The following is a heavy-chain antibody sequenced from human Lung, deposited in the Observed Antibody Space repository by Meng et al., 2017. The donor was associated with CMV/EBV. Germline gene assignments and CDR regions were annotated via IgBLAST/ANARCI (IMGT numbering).Heavy chain of an antibody. V-gene: IGHV3-11*05. J-gene: IGHJ4*02. Sequence: QVQLVEFGGGLVKPGGSLRLSCTGSGFTFSDYYLSWIRQGPGKGLEWVSYISPTTGYTEYADSVKGRFTISRDNAKNSLFLQMNSLRSEDTAVYYCARDFSLYRTSGVQWGQGTLVTVSS. CDR3: ARDFSLYRTSGVQ. CDR2: ISPTTGYT. D-gene: IGHD2-8*01. CDR1: GFTFSDYY.